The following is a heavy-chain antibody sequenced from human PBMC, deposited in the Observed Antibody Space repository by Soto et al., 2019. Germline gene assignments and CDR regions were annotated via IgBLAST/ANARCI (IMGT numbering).Heavy chain of an antibody. CDR2: ISYDGSNK. D-gene: IGHD6-13*01. J-gene: IGHJ6*02. CDR1: GFTFSSYA. CDR3: ARDLYSSSWLGYYYGMDV. V-gene: IGHV3-30-3*01. Sequence: QVQLVESGGGVVQPGRSLRLSCAASGFTFSSYAMHWVRQAPGKGLEWVAGISYDGSNKYYADSVKGRFTISRDNSKNTLYLQMNSLRAEDTAVYYCARDLYSSSWLGYYYGMDVWGQGTTVTVSS.